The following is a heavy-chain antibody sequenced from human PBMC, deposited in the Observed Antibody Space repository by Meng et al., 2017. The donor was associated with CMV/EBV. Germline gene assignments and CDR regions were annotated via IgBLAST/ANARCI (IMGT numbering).Heavy chain of an antibody. CDR1: GFTFSDYY. CDR2: ISSSGSTI. J-gene: IGHJ6*02. V-gene: IGHV3-11*04. Sequence: GESLKISCAASGFTFSDYYMSWIRQAPGKGLEWVSYISSSGSTIYYADSVKGRFTISRDNAKNSLYLQMNSLRAEDTAVYYCAAELVADYCYYYGMDVWGQGTTVTVSS. CDR3: AAELVADYCYYYGMDV. D-gene: IGHD2-8*02.